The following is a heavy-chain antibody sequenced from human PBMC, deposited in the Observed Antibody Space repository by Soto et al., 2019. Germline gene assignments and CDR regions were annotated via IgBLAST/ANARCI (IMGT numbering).Heavy chain of an antibody. CDR2: IKSKTDGGTT. Sequence: GGSLRLSCSASGFTFSNAWMNWVRQAPGKGLEWVGRIKSKTDGGTTDYAAPVKGRFTISRDDSKNTLYLQMNSLKTEDTAVYYCTTDPLLNYYDSSGYYSVDYWGQGTLVTVSS. D-gene: IGHD3-22*01. J-gene: IGHJ4*02. CDR3: TTDPLLNYYDSSGYYSVDY. CDR1: GFTFSNAW. V-gene: IGHV3-15*07.